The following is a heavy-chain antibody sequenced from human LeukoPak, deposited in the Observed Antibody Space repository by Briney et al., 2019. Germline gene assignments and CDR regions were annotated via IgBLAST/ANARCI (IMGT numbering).Heavy chain of an antibody. CDR2: MSFDGSDK. J-gene: IGHJ5*02. D-gene: IGHD6-19*01. CDR1: GFTFSNYA. Sequence: PGRSLRLSCAASGFTFSNYAMHWVRQAPGQGLEWVAFMSFDGSDKYYADSVKGRFTISRDNSKNTLYLQMNSLRFEDTAVYYCARDQPGTYTLSSTWGQGTLVTVSS. V-gene: IGHV3-30-3*01. CDR3: ARDQPGTYTLSST.